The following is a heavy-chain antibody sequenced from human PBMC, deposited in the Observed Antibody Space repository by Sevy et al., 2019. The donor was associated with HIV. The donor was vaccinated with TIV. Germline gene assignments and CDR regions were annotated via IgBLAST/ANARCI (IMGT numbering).Heavy chain of an antibody. J-gene: IGHJ6*03. CDR2: IRNRPNSYTT. CDR3: VRGPNCGVGGCQQISPYCLDV. Sequence: GGSLRLSCAASGFTFSDHYVDWVRQAPGKGLEWVGRIRNRPNSYTTEYAASVKGRFTISRDDSRNSVYLQMNSLKTQYSDVYYCVRGPNCGVGGCQQISPYCLDVWGKGATVTVSS. D-gene: IGHD2-15*01. V-gene: IGHV3-72*01. CDR1: GFTFSDHY.